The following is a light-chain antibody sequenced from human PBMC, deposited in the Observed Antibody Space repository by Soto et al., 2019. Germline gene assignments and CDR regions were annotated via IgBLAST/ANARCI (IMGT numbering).Light chain of an antibody. Sequence: DIQMTQSPSSLSASVGDRVTITCQASQDISNYLNWYQQKPGKAPKLLIYDASNLETGVPSRFSGSGSGTDFIFTISSLQPEDIATYYCQQYDNLLMVTFGPGTKVDIK. V-gene: IGKV1-33*01. J-gene: IGKJ3*01. CDR3: QQYDNLLMVT. CDR1: QDISNY. CDR2: DAS.